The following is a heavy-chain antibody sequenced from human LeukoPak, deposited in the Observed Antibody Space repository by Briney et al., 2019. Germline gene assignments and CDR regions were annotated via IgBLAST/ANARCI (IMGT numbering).Heavy chain of an antibody. CDR1: GGSFSGYY. CDR3: ARGRSYDYVWGSYRYYYFDY. V-gene: IGHV4-34*01. D-gene: IGHD3-16*02. Sequence: PSETLSLTCGVNGGSFSGYYWNWICQTPGKGLEWIGEINHSGSTNYNPSLKSRVTISVDTSKNQFSLKLSSVTAADTAVYYCARGRSYDYVWGSYRYYYFDYWGQGTLVTVSS. J-gene: IGHJ4*02. CDR2: INHSGST.